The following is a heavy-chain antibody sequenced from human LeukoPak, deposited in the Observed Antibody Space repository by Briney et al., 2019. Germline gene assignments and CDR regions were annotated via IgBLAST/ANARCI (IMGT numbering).Heavy chain of an antibody. Sequence: PSETLSLTCTVSGGSISSYYWSCIRQPPGKGLEWIGYIYYSGSTNYNPSLKSRVTISVDTSKNQFSLKLSSVTAADTAVYYCARALEQQLVQGHWFDPWGQGTRVTVSS. V-gene: IGHV4-59*01. CDR1: GGSISSYY. J-gene: IGHJ5*02. CDR3: ARALEQQLVQGHWFDP. D-gene: IGHD6-13*01. CDR2: IYYSGST.